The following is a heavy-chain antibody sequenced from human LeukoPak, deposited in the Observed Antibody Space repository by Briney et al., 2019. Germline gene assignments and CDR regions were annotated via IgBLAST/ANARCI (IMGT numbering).Heavy chain of an antibody. CDR1: GLTLSDHY. V-gene: IGHV3-30*03. D-gene: IGHD6-6*01. Sequence: PGGSLRLSCSALGLTLSDHYMDWVRQAPGKGLEWVAVISYDGSNKYYADSVKGRFTISRDNSKNTLYLQMNSLRVEDTAVYYCAGPSSSGVGYWGQGTLVTVSS. J-gene: IGHJ4*02. CDR3: AGPSSSGVGY. CDR2: ISYDGSNK.